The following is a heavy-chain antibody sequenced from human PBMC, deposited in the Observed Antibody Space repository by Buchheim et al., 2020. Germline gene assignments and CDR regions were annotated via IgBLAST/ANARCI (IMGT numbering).Heavy chain of an antibody. CDR1: GGSITSGGYY. Sequence: QVQLQESGPGLVKPSQTLSLTCTVSGGSITSGGYYWSWIRQHPGKGLEWIGYIHNSGRTYYNPSLKSRVTISADSSKNQFSLKLSSVTAADTAVYYCARRAAGTVAIDYWGQGTL. CDR3: ARRAAGTVAIDY. D-gene: IGHD6-13*01. V-gene: IGHV4-31*03. CDR2: IHNSGRT. J-gene: IGHJ4*02.